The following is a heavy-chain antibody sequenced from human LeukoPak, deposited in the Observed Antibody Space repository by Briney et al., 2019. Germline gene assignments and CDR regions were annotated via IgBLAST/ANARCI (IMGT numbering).Heavy chain of an antibody. CDR1: GGSISSYY. CDR2: IYYSGST. J-gene: IGHJ4*02. Sequence: NPSETLSLTCTVSGGSISSYYWSWIRQPPGKGLEWIGYIYYSGSTNYNPSLKSRVTISVDTSKNQFSLKLSSVTAADTAVYYCARERIDIVVVVAATREGNYFDYWGQGTLVTVSS. CDR3: ARERIDIVVVVAATREGNYFDY. V-gene: IGHV4-59*12. D-gene: IGHD2-15*01.